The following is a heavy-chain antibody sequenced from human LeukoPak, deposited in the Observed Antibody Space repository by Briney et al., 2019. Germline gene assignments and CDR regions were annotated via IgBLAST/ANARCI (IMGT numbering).Heavy chain of an antibody. V-gene: IGHV3-74*01. J-gene: IGHJ5*02. CDR1: GFTFSSYW. CDR3: VNSGFDP. D-gene: IGHD3-10*01. Sequence: PGGSLRLSCAGSGFTFSSYWMHWVRQAPGKGLVWVSRISTDASSTTYADSVKGRFTISRDNFKNTLSLQMNGLRVEDTALYYCVNSGFDPWGQGTLVTVSS. CDR2: ISTDASST.